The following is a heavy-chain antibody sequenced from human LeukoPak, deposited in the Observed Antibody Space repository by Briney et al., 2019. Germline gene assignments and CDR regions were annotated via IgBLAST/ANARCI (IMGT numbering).Heavy chain of an antibody. CDR3: AKDGRFPNWFDP. CDR2: ISYDGSNK. J-gene: IGHJ5*02. CDR1: GFTFSSYG. D-gene: IGHD1-1*01. Sequence: GGPLRLSCAASGFTFSSYGMHWVRQAPGKGLEWVAVISYDGSNKYYADSVKGRFTISRDNSKNTLYLQMNSLRAEDTAVYYCAKDGRFPNWFDPWGQGTLVTVSS. V-gene: IGHV3-30*18.